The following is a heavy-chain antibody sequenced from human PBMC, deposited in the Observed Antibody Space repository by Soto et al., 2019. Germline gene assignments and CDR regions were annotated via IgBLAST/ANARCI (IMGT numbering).Heavy chain of an antibody. V-gene: IGHV3-30*02. J-gene: IGHJ5*02. Sequence: QVQLVESGGGVVEPGGALRFSCAASGFTFRNLGMHGARQLPDKGLGWLTFIWYDGSHNNYADSGKGRFTTSRDNSENILSLEMTRLRAEEPPGYYLVKSSDGGSRVGGYLWGQGTLVTVSS. CDR3: VKSSDGGSRVGGYL. CDR2: IWYDGSHN. CDR1: GFTFRNLG. D-gene: IGHD6-13*01.